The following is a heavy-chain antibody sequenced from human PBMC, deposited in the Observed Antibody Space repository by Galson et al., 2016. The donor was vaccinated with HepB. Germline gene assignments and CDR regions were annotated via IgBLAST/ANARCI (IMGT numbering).Heavy chain of an antibody. J-gene: IGHJ6*02. CDR3: ANRYFGNVAV. V-gene: IGHV3-11*03. CDR1: GFTFRDHY. D-gene: IGHD3-9*01. Sequence: SLRLSCAASGFTFRDHYMSWVRQAPGKGLEWVSYISSGGTFTIYTDSVKGRFTISRDNAKDSLYLQMNSLRDEDTGVSYCANRYFGNVAVWGQGTTVTVS. CDR2: ISSGGTFT.